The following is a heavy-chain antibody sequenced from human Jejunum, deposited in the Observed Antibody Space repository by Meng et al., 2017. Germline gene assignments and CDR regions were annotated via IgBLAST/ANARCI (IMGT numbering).Heavy chain of an antibody. CDR2: IYHSGST. J-gene: IGHJ4*02. Sequence: QFPLQESGPTMVHTSETLSFSCAVSGGSISRFYWWTWVRQSPGKGLEWIGEIYHSGSTNYNPSLKSRVTISVDKSKNQFSLKLTSVTAADTAVYYCARGGYYSFDYWGQGTLVTVSS. V-gene: IGHV4-4*02. CDR3: ARGGYYSFDY. D-gene: IGHD5-18*01. CDR1: GGSISRFYW.